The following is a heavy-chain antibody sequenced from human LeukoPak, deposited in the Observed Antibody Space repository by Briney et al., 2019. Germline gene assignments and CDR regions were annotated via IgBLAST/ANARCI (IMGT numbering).Heavy chain of an antibody. D-gene: IGHD3-3*01. CDR2: ISGYNGHT. CDR1: GYTLTELS. J-gene: IGHJ3*02. V-gene: IGHV1-18*01. CDR3: ARDISHDFWSGYPNDAFDI. Sequence: GASVKVSCKVSGYTLTELSMHWVRQAPGQGLEWMGWISGYNGHTNYAQNLQGRVTMTTDTSTSTAYMELSRLRSDDTAVYYCARDISHDFWSGYPNDAFDIWGQGTMVTVSS.